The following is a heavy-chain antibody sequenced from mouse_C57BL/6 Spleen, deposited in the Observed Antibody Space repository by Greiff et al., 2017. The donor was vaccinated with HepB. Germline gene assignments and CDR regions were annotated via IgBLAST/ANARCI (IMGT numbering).Heavy chain of an antibody. CDR2: INPNNGGT. D-gene: IGHD1-1*02. CDR1: GYTFTDYN. CDR3: ARSYYPVRYFDY. Sequence: EVQLQQSGPELVKPGASVKIPCKASGYTFTDYNMDWVKQSHGKSLEWIGDINPNNGGTIYNQKFKGKATLTVDKSSSTAYMELRSLTSEATAVYYCARSYYPVRYFDYWGQGTTLTVSS. J-gene: IGHJ2*01. V-gene: IGHV1-18*01.